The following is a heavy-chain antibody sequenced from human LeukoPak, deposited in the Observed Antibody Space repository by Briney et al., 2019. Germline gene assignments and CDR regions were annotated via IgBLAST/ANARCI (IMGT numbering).Heavy chain of an antibody. D-gene: IGHD3-22*01. CDR1: GFTFADFA. Sequence: PGRSLRLSCTPSGFTFADFAMHWVRQAPGKGLEWVSAISGSGGSTYYADSVKGRFTISRDNSKNTLYLQMNSLRAEDTAVYYCAKGPGLADSAFDIWGQGTMVTVSP. J-gene: IGHJ3*02. CDR3: AKGPGLADSAFDI. V-gene: IGHV3-23*01. CDR2: ISGSGGST.